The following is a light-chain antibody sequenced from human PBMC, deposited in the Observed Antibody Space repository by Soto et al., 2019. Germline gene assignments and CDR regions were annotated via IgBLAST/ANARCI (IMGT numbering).Light chain of an antibody. CDR3: QQSYSTPPDT. V-gene: IGKV1-39*01. Sequence: DIQMTQSPSSLSASVGDRVTITCRASQSISSYLNWYQQKPGKAPKLLIYAASSLQSGVPSRFSGSGSGTDFTLNISSLQPEDFATYYCQQSYSTPPDTFGQGTKLEIK. CDR1: QSISSY. J-gene: IGKJ2*01. CDR2: AAS.